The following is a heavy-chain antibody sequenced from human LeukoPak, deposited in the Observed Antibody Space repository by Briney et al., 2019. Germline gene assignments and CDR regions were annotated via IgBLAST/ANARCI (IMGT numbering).Heavy chain of an antibody. CDR3: ARPKLWFGELFYYFDY. CDR2: ISSSSSYI. J-gene: IGHJ4*02. CDR1: GFTFSSYS. D-gene: IGHD3-10*01. Sequence: GGSLRLSCAASGFTFSSYSMNWVRQAPGKGLEWVSSISSSSSYIYYADSVKGRFTISRDNAKNSLYLQMNSLGAEDTAVYYCARPKLWFGELFYYFDYWGQGTLVTVSS. V-gene: IGHV3-21*01.